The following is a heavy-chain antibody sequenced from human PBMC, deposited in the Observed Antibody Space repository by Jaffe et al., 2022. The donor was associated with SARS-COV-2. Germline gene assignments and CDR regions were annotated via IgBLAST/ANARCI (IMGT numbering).Heavy chain of an antibody. CDR2: IYYSGST. CDR3: AGAYNNGWYYFDQ. D-gene: IGHD6-19*01. Sequence: QVQLQESGPGLVKPSETLSLTCTVSGGSISDYYWSWIRQPPGKGLEWIGYIYYSGSTSDNPSLKSRVTMSLDTSKSQFSLKLSSVTAADTAVYYCAGAYNNGWYYFDQWGQGILVTVFS. V-gene: IGHV4-59*01. J-gene: IGHJ4*02. CDR1: GGSISDYY.